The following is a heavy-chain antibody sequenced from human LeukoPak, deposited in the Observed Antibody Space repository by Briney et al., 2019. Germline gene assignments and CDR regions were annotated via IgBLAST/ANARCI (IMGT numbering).Heavy chain of an antibody. J-gene: IGHJ4*02. V-gene: IGHV3-30-3*01. D-gene: IGHD5-12*01. CDR3: ARDWGYSYGHPFDY. Sequence: PGGSLRLSCGASGFTFSSYTMHWVRQAPGKGLEWVTLISYDGSNKYYADSVKGRFTISRDNSKNTLYPQMNSLRAEDTAVYYCARDWGYSYGHPFDYWGQGTLVTVSS. CDR2: ISYDGSNK. CDR1: GFTFSSYT.